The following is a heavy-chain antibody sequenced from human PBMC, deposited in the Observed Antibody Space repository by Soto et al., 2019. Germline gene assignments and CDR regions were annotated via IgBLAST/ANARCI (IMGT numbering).Heavy chain of an antibody. CDR2: IYYSGST. J-gene: IGHJ6*02. D-gene: IGHD3-10*01. CDR3: ARAPRGKLLSHPTEPCSHYCMDF. Sequence: SETLSLTCTVSGGSISRYYWSWIRQPPGKGLEWIGYIYYSGSTNYNPSLKSRVTISVDTSKNQFSLKLSSVTAADTAVYYCARAPRGKLLSHPTEPCSHYCMDFRGQATMLTVS. CDR1: GGSISRYY. V-gene: IGHV4-59*01.